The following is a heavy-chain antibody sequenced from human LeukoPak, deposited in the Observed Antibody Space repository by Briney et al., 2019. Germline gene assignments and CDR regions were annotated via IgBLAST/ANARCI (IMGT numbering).Heavy chain of an antibody. CDR1: GLTISNNW. V-gene: IGHV3-7*01. CDR3: ARGSLLNSGSYLFGY. J-gene: IGHJ4*02. D-gene: IGHD1-26*01. Sequence: GGSLRLSCADSGLTISNNWMSWVRQAPGKGLEWVANIKLDGSEQYYVDSVKGRFTISRDNAKNSLSLQMNSLRAEDTAVYYCARGSLLNSGSYLFGYWGQGTLVTVSS. CDR2: IKLDGSEQ.